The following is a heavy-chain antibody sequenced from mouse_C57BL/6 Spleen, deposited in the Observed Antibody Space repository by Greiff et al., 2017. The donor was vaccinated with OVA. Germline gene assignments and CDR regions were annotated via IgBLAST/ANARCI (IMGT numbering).Heavy chain of an antibody. J-gene: IGHJ4*01. Sequence: EVQVVESGGGLVKPGGSLKLSCAASGFTFSDYGMHWVRQAPEKGLEWVAYISSGSSTIYYADTVKGRFTISRDNAKNTLFLQMTSLRSEDTAMYYCALYYGSSYYAMDYWGQGTSVTVSS. D-gene: IGHD1-1*01. V-gene: IGHV5-17*01. CDR1: GFTFSDYG. CDR2: ISSGSSTI. CDR3: ALYYGSSYYAMDY.